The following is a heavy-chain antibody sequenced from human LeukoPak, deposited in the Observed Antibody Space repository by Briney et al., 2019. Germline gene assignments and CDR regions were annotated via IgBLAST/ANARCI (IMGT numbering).Heavy chain of an antibody. J-gene: IGHJ4*02. CDR3: ARDYVWGSSSDY. CDR2: ISHSSNTI. V-gene: IGHV3-48*04. D-gene: IGHD3-16*01. Sequence: GGSLRLSCAASGFTFSSYSMNWVRQAPGKGLDWVSYISHSSNTIHYADSVRGRFTISRDNAKSSLYLQMNSLRVEDTAVYFCARDYVWGSSSDYWGQGTLVTVSS. CDR1: GFTFSSYS.